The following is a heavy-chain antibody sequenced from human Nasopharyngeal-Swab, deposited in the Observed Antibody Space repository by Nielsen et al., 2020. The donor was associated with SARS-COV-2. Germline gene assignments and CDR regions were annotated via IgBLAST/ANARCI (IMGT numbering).Heavy chain of an antibody. Sequence: GGFLRLSCAASGFTFDNYAMHWVRQAPGKGLEWVSGISWNSGSIGYADSVKGRFTISRDNVKNSLYLQMNSLRAEDTALYYCAKFVEGGSYGYYFDYWGQGTLVTVSS. J-gene: IGHJ4*02. D-gene: IGHD1-26*01. CDR3: AKFVEGGSYGYYFDY. CDR1: GFTFDNYA. CDR2: ISWNSGSI. V-gene: IGHV3-9*01.